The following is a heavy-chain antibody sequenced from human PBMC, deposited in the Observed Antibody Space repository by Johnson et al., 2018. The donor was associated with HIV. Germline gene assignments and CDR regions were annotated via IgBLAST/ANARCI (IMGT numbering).Heavy chain of an antibody. Sequence: QVQLVESGGGVVQPGGSLRLSCAASGFTFSSYGMHWVRQAPGKGLEWVAFIRYDGSNKYYADSVEGRFTISRDNSKNTLYLQMNSLRAEDTAVYYCARTLWVGKESAFDIWGQGTMVTVSS. J-gene: IGHJ3*02. CDR1: GFTFSSYG. CDR3: ARTLWVGKESAFDI. D-gene: IGHD3-16*01. CDR2: IRYDGSNK. V-gene: IGHV3-30*02.